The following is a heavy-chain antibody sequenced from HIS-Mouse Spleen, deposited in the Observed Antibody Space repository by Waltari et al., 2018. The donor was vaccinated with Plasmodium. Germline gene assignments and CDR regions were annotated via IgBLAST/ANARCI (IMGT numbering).Heavy chain of an antibody. CDR2: ISYDGSNK. D-gene: IGHD3-3*01. J-gene: IGHJ4*02. Sequence: QVQLVESGGGVVQPGRSLRPPCAAAGFTFSCLCLTWVRQAPGKGLEWVAFISYDGSNKYYADSVKGRFTISRDNSENTLYLKMNSLRAEDTAVYYCAKEVLGYYDFWSRPDYWGQGTLVTVSS. V-gene: IGHV3-30*18. CDR3: AKEVLGYYDFWSRPDY. CDR1: GFTFSCLC.